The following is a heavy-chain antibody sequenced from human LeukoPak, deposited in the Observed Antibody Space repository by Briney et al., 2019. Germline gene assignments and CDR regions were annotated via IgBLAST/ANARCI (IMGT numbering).Heavy chain of an antibody. Sequence: GGFLRLSCAVSGFSVSGYWMTWVRQAPGKGLEWVANIKQDGSEKNYVDSVKGRFTISRDNAENSLFLQMNSLRVEDTAVYYCAREWQGGIAAAGTRIEGDYWGQGTLVAVSS. D-gene: IGHD6-13*01. CDR2: IKQDGSEK. CDR3: AREWQGGIAAAGTRIEGDY. J-gene: IGHJ4*02. CDR1: GFSVSGYW. V-gene: IGHV3-7*01.